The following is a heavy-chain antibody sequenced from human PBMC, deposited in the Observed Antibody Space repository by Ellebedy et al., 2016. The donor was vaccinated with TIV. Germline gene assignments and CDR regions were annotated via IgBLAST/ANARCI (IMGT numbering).Heavy chain of an antibody. Sequence: GGSLRLSXVPSGFTFSRHSMAWVRQAPGKGLEWVSFISSGTNFKYYADSVKGRFTISSDNARNSLFLQMNSLRGEDTAVYYCAGLPAISDYFFHYYMDVWGKGTTVSVSS. J-gene: IGHJ6*03. CDR1: GFTFSRHS. D-gene: IGHD2-15*01. V-gene: IGHV3-21*01. CDR3: AGLPAISDYFFHYYMDV. CDR2: ISSGTNFK.